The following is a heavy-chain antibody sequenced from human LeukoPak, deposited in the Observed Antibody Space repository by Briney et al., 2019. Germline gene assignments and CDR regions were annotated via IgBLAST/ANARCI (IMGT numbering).Heavy chain of an antibody. CDR3: ARDRWEPENWFDR. V-gene: IGHV3-21*01. Sequence: GSLRLSCAASGFTFNTYTMSWVRQAPGKGLEWVSSITSSSSYIHYADSARGRFTISRDNSKNSLYLQMNSLRDEDTAVYYCARDRWEPENWFDRWGQGTLVTVSS. J-gene: IGHJ5*02. CDR1: GFTFNTYT. D-gene: IGHD1-26*01. CDR2: ITSSSSYI.